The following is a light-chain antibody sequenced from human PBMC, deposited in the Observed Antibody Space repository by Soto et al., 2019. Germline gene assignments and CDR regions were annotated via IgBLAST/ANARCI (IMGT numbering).Light chain of an antibody. V-gene: IGKV1-16*02. CDR2: AAS. CDR1: QGIRNY. CDR3: QQYDSFPFT. Sequence: DIQMTQSPSSLSVSVGDRVTITCRASQGIRNYLVWFQQKPGEAPKSLIYAASSLQSGVPSKFSGSGSGTDFTLTISSLRPEDSATYYCQQYDSFPFTFGQGTKLEIK. J-gene: IGKJ2*01.